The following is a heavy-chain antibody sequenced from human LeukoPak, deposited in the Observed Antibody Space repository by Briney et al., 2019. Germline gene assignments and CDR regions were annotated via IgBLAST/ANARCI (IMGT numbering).Heavy chain of an antibody. J-gene: IGHJ4*02. CDR1: GFTFSSYA. D-gene: IGHD3-3*01. V-gene: IGHV3-23*01. CDR2: ISGSGGST. Sequence: GGSLRLSCAASGFTFSSYAMSWVRQAPGKGLEWVSAISGSGGSTYYADSVKGRFTISRDNSKNTLYLQMNSLRAEDTAVYYCAKGYYTIFGVDSYYFDCWGQGTLVTVSS. CDR3: AKGYYTIFGVDSYYFDC.